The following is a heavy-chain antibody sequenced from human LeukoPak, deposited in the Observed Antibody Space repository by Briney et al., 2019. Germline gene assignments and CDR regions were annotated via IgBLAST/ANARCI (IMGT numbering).Heavy chain of an antibody. CDR1: GYTFTSYD. V-gene: IGHV1-8*01. Sequence: GASVKVSCKASGYTFTSYDINWVRQATGQGLEWMGWMNPNSGNTGYAQKFQGRVSMNRNTSISTAYMELSSLRSEDTAVYYCARGGFGGSGSYYNAYIGYWGQGTLVTVSS. D-gene: IGHD3-10*01. CDR2: MNPNSGNT. CDR3: ARGGFGGSGSYYNAYIGY. J-gene: IGHJ4*02.